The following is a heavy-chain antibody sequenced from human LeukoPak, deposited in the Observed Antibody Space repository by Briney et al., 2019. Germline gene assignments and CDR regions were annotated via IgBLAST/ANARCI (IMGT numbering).Heavy chain of an antibody. CDR1: GGSISSSTYY. Sequence: SSETLSLTCTVSGGSISSSTYYWAWVRQPPGKGLEWIASIYYSGTTYYNPSLKSRVTISVDTSKNQFSLKLSSVTAADTAVYYCARARRRSPYGSGSYYNWFDPWGQGTLVTVSS. CDR2: IYYSGTT. CDR3: ARARRRSPYGSGSYYNWFDP. V-gene: IGHV4-39*07. J-gene: IGHJ5*02. D-gene: IGHD3-10*01.